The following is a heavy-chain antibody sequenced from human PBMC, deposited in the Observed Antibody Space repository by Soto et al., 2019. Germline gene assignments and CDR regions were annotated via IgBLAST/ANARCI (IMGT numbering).Heavy chain of an antibody. V-gene: IGHV1-69*01. CDR1: GGTLSNYG. D-gene: IGHD4-17*01. Sequence: SVKVSCKASGGTLSNYGISWVRQAPGQGLEWMGGIIPVFGTANYAQKFQGRVTITADGSTTTVYMDVSSLRSDDTAVYYCARGDATKIVVTTYYGMDVWGQGTTVTVPS. J-gene: IGHJ6*02. CDR3: ARGDATKIVVTTYYGMDV. CDR2: IIPVFGTA.